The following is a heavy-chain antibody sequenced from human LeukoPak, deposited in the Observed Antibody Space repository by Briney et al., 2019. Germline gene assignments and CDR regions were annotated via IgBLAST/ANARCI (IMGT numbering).Heavy chain of an antibody. J-gene: IGHJ3*02. CDR3: AKGSTIVVVVAATPDAFDI. CDR1: GFTFSSYG. V-gene: IGHV3-30*18. Sequence: PGGSLRLSCAASGFTFSSYGMHWVRQAPGKGLEWVAVISYDGSNKYYADSVKGRFTISRDNSKNTLYLQMNSLRAEDTAVYYCAKGSTIVVVVAATPDAFDIWGQGTMVTVSS. D-gene: IGHD2-15*01. CDR2: ISYDGSNK.